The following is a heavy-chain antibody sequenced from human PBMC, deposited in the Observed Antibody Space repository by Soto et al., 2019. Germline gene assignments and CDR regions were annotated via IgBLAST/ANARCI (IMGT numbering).Heavy chain of an antibody. V-gene: IGHV3-48*03. J-gene: IGHJ4*02. CDR3: VRYCSTTLCNGVATRTFDY. CDR1: RFTFSTYE. Sequence: GSLRLSCAASRFTFSTYEMNWARQAPGKGLEWVSYISTSGSTVYYADSVKGRFTISRDNTRNSLYLQMNSLRDEDTALYYCVRYCSTTLCNGVATRTFDYWGQGTLVTVSS. CDR2: ISTSGSTV. D-gene: IGHD2-2*01.